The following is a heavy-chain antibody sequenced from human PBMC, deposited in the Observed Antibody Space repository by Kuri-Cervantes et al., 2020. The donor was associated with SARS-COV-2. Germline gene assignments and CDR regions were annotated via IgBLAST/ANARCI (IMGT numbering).Heavy chain of an antibody. Sequence: SLKISCAASGFTFGDYAMHWVRQAPGKGLEWVSGISWNSGSIGYADSVKGRSTISRDNAKNSLYLQMNSLRAEDMALYYCAKVGRDDAFDIWGQGTMVTVSS. D-gene: IGHD3-16*01. CDR2: ISWNSGSI. CDR1: GFTFGDYA. J-gene: IGHJ3*02. CDR3: AKVGRDDAFDI. V-gene: IGHV3-9*03.